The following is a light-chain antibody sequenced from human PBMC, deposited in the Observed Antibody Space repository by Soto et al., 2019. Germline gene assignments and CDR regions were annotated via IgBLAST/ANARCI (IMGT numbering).Light chain of an antibody. CDR2: GNS. CDR1: SSNIGAGYD. V-gene: IGLV1-40*01. J-gene: IGLJ3*02. Sequence: QSVLTQPPSVSGAPGQRVTISCTGSSSNIGAGYDVHWYQQLPGTAPKLLIYGNSNRPSGVPDRFSGSKSGTSASLAITGXXXXXXXXXXCQSYDSSLSGWMFGGGTKLTVL. CDR3: QSYDSSLSGWM.